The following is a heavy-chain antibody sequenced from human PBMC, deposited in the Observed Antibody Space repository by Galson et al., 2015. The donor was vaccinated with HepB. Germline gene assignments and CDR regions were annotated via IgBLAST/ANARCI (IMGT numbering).Heavy chain of an antibody. Sequence: SLRLSCAASGFTFSSYSMNWVRQAPGKGLEWVSSISSGSSYIYYTDSVKGRFTISRDNAKNSLYRQMNSLRAEDTAVYYCARGQETCGGDCYWNWFDPWGQGTLVTVSS. CDR1: GFTFSSYS. V-gene: IGHV3-21*01. CDR2: ISSGSSYI. J-gene: IGHJ5*02. CDR3: ARGQETCGGDCYWNWFDP. D-gene: IGHD2-21*02.